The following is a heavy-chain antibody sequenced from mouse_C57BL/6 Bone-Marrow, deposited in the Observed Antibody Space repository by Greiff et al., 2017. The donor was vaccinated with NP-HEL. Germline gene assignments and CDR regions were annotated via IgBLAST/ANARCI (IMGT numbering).Heavy chain of an antibody. CDR3: ARNYGRPYWYFDV. CDR1: GFNFSDYG. Sequence: EVQRVESGGGLVKPGGSLKLSCAASGFNFSDYGMHWVRQAPEKGLEWVAYISSGSSTIYYADTVKGRFTISRDNAKNNLFLQMTSLRSEATAMYYCARNYGRPYWYFDVWGTGTTVTVSS. D-gene: IGHD1-1*01. CDR2: ISSGSSTI. J-gene: IGHJ1*03. V-gene: IGHV5-17*01.